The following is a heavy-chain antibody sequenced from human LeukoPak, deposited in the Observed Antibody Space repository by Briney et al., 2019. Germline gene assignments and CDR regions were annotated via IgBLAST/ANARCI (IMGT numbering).Heavy chain of an antibody. V-gene: IGHV3-23*01. J-gene: IGHJ6*04. Sequence: GGSLRLSCAASGFIFSNYAMTWVRQAPGKGLEWVSVISGSGDTTYYGDSVKGRFTISRDNSENTLFLQMKSLRDEDTAVYYCAREVDYGMDVWGKGTTVIVSS. CDR3: AREVDYGMDV. CDR1: GFIFSNYA. CDR2: ISGSGDTT. D-gene: IGHD1-26*01.